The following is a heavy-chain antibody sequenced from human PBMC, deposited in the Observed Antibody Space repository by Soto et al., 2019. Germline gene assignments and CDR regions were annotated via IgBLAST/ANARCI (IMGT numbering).Heavy chain of an antibody. CDR3: ARDRLAVAGTKTYYYYYGMDV. CDR2: IIPIFGTA. J-gene: IGHJ6*02. CDR1: GGTFSSYA. Sequence: SVKVSCKASGGTFSSYAISWVRQAPGQGLEWMGGIIPIFGTANYAQKFQGRVTMTTDTSTSTAYMELRSLRSDDTAVYYCARDRLAVAGTKTYYYYYGMDVWGQGTTVTVSS. V-gene: IGHV1-69*05. D-gene: IGHD6-19*01.